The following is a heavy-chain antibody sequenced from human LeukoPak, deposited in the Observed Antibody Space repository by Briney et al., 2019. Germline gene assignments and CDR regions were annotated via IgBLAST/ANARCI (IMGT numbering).Heavy chain of an antibody. J-gene: IGHJ4*02. D-gene: IGHD6-13*01. CDR2: IYSGGST. Sequence: PGGSLRLSCAASEFSVGSNYMTWVRQAPGKGLEWVSLIYSGGSTYYADSVKGRFTISRDNSKNTLYLQMDSLRAEDTAVYYCARDAGSSWPYYFDYWGQGTLVTVSS. CDR1: EFSVGSNY. CDR3: ARDAGSSWPYYFDY. V-gene: IGHV3-66*01.